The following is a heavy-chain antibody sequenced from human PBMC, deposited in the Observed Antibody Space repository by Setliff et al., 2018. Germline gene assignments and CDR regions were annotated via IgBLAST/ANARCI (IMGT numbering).Heavy chain of an antibody. CDR2: VNYRGST. J-gene: IGHJ4*02. D-gene: IGHD3-22*01. CDR3: RVWVTMIEMES. CDR1: GGSISTYY. Sequence: SETLSLTCTVSGGSISTYYWTWIRQPPGKGLEWIGNVNYRGSTAYIPSLKSRVIISLDTPKNQFSLKLTSVTAADTAVYYCRVWVTMIEMESWGQGTLVTVSS. V-gene: IGHV4-59*12.